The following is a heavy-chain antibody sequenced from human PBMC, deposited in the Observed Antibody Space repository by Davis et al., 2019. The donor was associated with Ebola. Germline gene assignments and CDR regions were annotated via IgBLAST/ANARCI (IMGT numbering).Heavy chain of an antibody. D-gene: IGHD3-10*01. Sequence: HTGGSLRLSCAASGFTYSNYAMHWVRQAPGKGLVWVSRIHSDGTSTIYTDSVKGRFTISRDNAKNTLYLQMNSLRAEDTAVYYCARDRYYTIDVWGQGTTVTVSS. CDR2: IHSDGTST. CDR3: ARDRYYTIDV. J-gene: IGHJ6*02. CDR1: GFTYSNYA. V-gene: IGHV3-74*01.